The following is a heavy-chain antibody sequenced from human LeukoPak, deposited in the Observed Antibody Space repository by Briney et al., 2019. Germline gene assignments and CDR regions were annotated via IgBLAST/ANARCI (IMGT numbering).Heavy chain of an antibody. CDR2: IWYDGSNK. V-gene: IGHV3-33*01. Sequence: GGSLRLSCAASGFTFSTYGIHWVRQAPGKGLEWVAVIWYDGSNKYYTDSVKGRFTISRDNSKNTLYLQMNGLRAEDTAVYYCARGTGYYYYGMDVWGQGTTVTVSS. CDR3: ARGTGYYYYGMDV. CDR1: GFTFSTYG. D-gene: IGHD1-1*01. J-gene: IGHJ6*02.